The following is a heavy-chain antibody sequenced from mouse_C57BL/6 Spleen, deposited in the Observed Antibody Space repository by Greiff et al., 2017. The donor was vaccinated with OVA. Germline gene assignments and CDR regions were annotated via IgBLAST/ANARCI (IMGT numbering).Heavy chain of an antibody. D-gene: IGHD2-4*01. Sequence: EVHLVESGGGLVQPGGSMKLSCVASGFTFSNYWMNWVRQSPEKGLEWVAQIRLKSDNYATHYAESVKGRFTISRDDSKSSVYLQMNNLRAEDTGIYYCTRLPYWYFDVWGTGTTVTVSS. J-gene: IGHJ1*03. CDR3: TRLPYWYFDV. V-gene: IGHV6-3*01. CDR1: GFTFSNYW. CDR2: IRLKSDNYAT.